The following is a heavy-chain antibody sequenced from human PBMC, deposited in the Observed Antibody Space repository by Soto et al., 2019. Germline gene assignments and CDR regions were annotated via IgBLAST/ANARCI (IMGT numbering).Heavy chain of an antibody. CDR1: GFTFSNAW. J-gene: IGHJ6*02. CDR3: TTASADNWKRFHSYYYGMDV. V-gene: IGHV3-15*01. CDR2: IKSKTDGGTT. D-gene: IGHD1-20*01. Sequence: EVQLVESGGDLVKPGGSLRLSCAASGFTFSNAWMSWVRQAPGKGLEWVGRIKSKTDGGTTDYVAPVKGRFTISRDDSKNTLYLQMNSLKTEDTAFYYCTTASADNWKRFHSYYYGMDVWGQGTTVTVSS.